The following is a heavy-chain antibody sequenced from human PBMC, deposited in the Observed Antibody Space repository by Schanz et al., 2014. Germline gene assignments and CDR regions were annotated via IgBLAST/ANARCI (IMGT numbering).Heavy chain of an antibody. Sequence: QVQLVQSGDEVKKPGASVKVSCKTSGYTFSDYGITWVRQAPGQGLEWMGMINPSGGSTTYAQKFQGRVTMTRDTSTSTVYMELSSLRSEDTAVYYCAGTYCSSTSCYTGYYYMDVWGKGTTVTVSS. V-gene: IGHV1-46*01. CDR2: INPSGGST. CDR1: GYTFSDYG. D-gene: IGHD2-2*02. J-gene: IGHJ6*03. CDR3: AGTYCSSTSCYTGYYYMDV.